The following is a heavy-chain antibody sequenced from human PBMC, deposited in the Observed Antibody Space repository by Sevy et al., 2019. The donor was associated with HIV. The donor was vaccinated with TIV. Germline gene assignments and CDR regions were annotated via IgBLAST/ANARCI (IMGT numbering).Heavy chain of an antibody. J-gene: IGHJ6*02. Sequence: SETLSLTCTVSGGSISSYYWSWIWQPPGKGLEWIGYIYYSGSTNYNPSLKSRVTISVDMSKNQFSLKLSSVTAADTAVYYCARDNDFWSGSYYYYYGMDVWGQGTTVTVSS. D-gene: IGHD3-3*01. CDR2: IYYSGST. V-gene: IGHV4-59*01. CDR1: GGSISSYY. CDR3: ARDNDFWSGSYYYYYGMDV.